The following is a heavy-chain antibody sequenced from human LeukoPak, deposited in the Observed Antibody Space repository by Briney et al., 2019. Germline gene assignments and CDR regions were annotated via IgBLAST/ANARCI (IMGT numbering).Heavy chain of an antibody. Sequence: PSETLSLTCTVSGYSISSGYYWGWIRQPPGKGLEWIGSIYYSGSTYYNPSLKSRVTISVDTSKNQFSLKLSSVTAADTAVYFCARVLVDGHYYYMDVWGKGTTVTVSS. V-gene: IGHV4-38-2*02. CDR1: GYSISSGYY. CDR2: IYYSGST. D-gene: IGHD5-24*01. CDR3: ARVLVDGHYYYMDV. J-gene: IGHJ6*03.